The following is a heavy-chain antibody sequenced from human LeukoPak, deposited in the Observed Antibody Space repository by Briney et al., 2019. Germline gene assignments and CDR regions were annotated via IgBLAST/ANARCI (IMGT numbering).Heavy chain of an antibody. J-gene: IGHJ1*01. CDR1: GFTFSSYW. Sequence: GGSLRLSCAASGFTFSSYWMHWVRQAPGKGLVWVSRINSDGSSTSYADSVKGRFTISRDNANNFLYLQMNSLRAEDTALYYCARAYKDRSLAGKKEFFQHWGQGTLVTVSS. CDR3: ARAYKDRSLAGKKEFFQH. D-gene: IGHD6-19*01. V-gene: IGHV3-74*01. CDR2: INSDGSST.